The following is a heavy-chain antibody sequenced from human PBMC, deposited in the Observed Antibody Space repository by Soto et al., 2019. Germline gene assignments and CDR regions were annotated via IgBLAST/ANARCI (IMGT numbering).Heavy chain of an antibody. J-gene: IGHJ3*02. Sequence: GGPLTLSCAVSGVSLGLYALHWVRQGPGKRLEWVSSIGYTGDTYYLESVKGRFISPRQNDKNFLSLEMKNLRAGGTAGYFCARGKKAVMPVGYRAFDIWGGGTMVTVS. CDR2: IGYTGDT. CDR1: GVSLGLYA. CDR3: ARGKKAVMPVGYRAFDI. V-gene: IGHV3-13*01. D-gene: IGHD5-12*01.